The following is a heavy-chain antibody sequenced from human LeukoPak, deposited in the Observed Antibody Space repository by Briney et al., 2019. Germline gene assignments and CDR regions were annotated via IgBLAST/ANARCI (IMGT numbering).Heavy chain of an antibody. Sequence: SETLSLTCTVSGGSISSYYWSWIRQPPGKGLEWIGYIYYSGSTNYNPSLKSRVTISVDTSKNQFSLKLSSVTAADTAVYYCARDAGIAVAGTYYYHGMDVWGQGTTVTVSS. J-gene: IGHJ6*02. CDR1: GGSISSYY. CDR2: IYYSGST. D-gene: IGHD6-19*01. V-gene: IGHV4-59*01. CDR3: ARDAGIAVAGTYYYHGMDV.